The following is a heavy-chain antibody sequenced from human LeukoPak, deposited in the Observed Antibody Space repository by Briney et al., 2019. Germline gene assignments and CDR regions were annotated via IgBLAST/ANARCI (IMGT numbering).Heavy chain of an antibody. CDR3: AREARGYCSSTSCYNVDY. Sequence: SETLPLTCTVSGGSISSSSYYWGWIRQPPGKGLEWIGSIYYSGSIYYNPSLKSRVTISVDTSKNQFSLKLSSVTAADTAVYYCAREARGYCSSTSCYNVDYWGQGTLVTVSS. J-gene: IGHJ4*02. D-gene: IGHD2-2*02. CDR2: IYYSGSI. V-gene: IGHV4-39*02. CDR1: GGSISSSSYY.